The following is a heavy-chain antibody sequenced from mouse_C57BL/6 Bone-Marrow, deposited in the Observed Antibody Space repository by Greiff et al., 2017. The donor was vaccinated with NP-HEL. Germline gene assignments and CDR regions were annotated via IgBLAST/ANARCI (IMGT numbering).Heavy chain of an antibody. CDR3: ASSGRAWFAY. Sequence: VQLQQSGAELARPGASVKMSCKASGYTFTSYTMHWVKQRPGQGLEWIGYINPSSGYTKYNQKFKDKATLTADKSSSTAYMQMSSLTSDDSAVYYCASSGRAWFAYWGQGTLVTVSA. D-gene: IGHD1-1*01. V-gene: IGHV1-4*01. J-gene: IGHJ3*01. CDR1: GYTFTSYT. CDR2: INPSSGYT.